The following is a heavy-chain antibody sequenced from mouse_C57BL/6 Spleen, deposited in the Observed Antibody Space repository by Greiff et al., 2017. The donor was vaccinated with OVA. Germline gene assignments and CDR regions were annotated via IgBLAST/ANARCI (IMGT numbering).Heavy chain of an antibody. CDR2: IDPSDSYT. V-gene: IGHV1-69*01. CDR3: ARCLYYSNYSSYWYFDV. D-gene: IGHD2-5*01. CDR1: GYTFTSYW. Sequence: QVQLQQPGAELVMPGASVKLSCKASGYTFTSYWMHWVKHRPGQGLEWIGEIDPSDSYTNYNQKFKGKSTLTVDKSSSTAYMQLSSLTSEDSAVYYCARCLYYSNYSSYWYFDVWGTGTTVTVSS. J-gene: IGHJ1*03.